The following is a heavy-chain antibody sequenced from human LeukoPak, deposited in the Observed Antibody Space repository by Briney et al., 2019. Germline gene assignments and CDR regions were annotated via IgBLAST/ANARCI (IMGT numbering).Heavy chain of an antibody. CDR3: SRDLGGSYNDY. V-gene: IGHV1-46*01. D-gene: IGHD1-26*01. J-gene: IGHJ4*02. Sequence: ASVKVSCKASGYTFSTYYMHWVRQAPGQGLEWVGIINPSGGTTTYAQKFQGRVTTTRDTSTSTVYMELSSLRIEDTAVYYCSRDLGGSYNDYWGQGTMVTVSS. CDR2: INPSGGTT. CDR1: GYTFSTYY.